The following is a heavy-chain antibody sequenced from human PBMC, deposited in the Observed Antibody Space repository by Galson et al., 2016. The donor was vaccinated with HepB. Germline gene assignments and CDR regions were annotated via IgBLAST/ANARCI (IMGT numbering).Heavy chain of an antibody. J-gene: IGHJ4*02. CDR1: GSTVNVQY. CDR3: ARGHVDGNAASDF. D-gene: IGHD5-12*01. Sequence: SLRLSCAASGSTVNVQYMSWVRQAPGKGLEWVAISYIDDNTYYADSVKGRFIISRDNPKTTVYLQMNSLRAEDTAVYYCARGHVDGNAASDFWGQGTLVTVSS. CDR2: SYIDDNT. V-gene: IGHV3-53*01.